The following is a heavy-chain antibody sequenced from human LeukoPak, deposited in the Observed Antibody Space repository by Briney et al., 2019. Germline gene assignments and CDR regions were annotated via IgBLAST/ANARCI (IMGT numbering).Heavy chain of an antibody. CDR2: IYYSGST. J-gene: IGHJ4*02. V-gene: IGHV4-59*11. CDR1: GGSFSRHY. D-gene: IGHD3-22*01. CDR3: ARGRDYHDTSGYYDFDY. Sequence: SETLSLTCSVSGGSFSRHYWNWIRQPPGKGLEWIGYIYYSGSTKYNSSLKSRVTISVDTPTNQFSLKLSSVTAAETAVHYCARGRDYHDTSGYYDFDYWGQGTLVTVSS.